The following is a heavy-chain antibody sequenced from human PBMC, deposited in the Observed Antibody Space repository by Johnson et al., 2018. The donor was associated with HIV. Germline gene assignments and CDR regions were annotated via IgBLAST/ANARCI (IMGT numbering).Heavy chain of an antibody. CDR3: ARDGRDLVTRGAFDI. CDR1: GFTFSSYA. J-gene: IGHJ3*02. CDR2: ISYDGSNK. V-gene: IGHV3-30*14. D-gene: IGHD5-18*01. Sequence: QVQLVESGGGVVQPGRSLRLSCAASGFTFSSYAMHWVRQAPGKGLEWVAVISYDGSNKYYSDSVKGRFTISRDNSNNMVYLQMDSLSPEDTAVYYCARDGRDLVTRGAFDIWGQGTVVTVSS.